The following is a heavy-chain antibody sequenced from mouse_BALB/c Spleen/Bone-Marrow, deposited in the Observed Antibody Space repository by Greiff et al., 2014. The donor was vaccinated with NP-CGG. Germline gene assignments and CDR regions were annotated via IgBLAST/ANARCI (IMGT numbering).Heavy chain of an antibody. J-gene: IGHJ4*01. CDR1: GFTFSDYY. CDR2: ISDGGIYT. Sequence: EVKLVESGGGLVKPGGSLKLSCTASGFTFSDYYMYWVRQTPEKRLEWVATISDGGIYTYYPDSVKGRFTISRDNAKNNLYLQRGSLKSEDTAMYYCARSGEKYGALDYSGQGTSVTVSS. D-gene: IGHD1-1*02. V-gene: IGHV5-4*02. CDR3: ARSGEKYGALDY.